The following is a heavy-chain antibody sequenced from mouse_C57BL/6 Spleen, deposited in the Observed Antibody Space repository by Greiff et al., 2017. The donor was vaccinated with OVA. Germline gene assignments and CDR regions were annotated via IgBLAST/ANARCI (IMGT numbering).Heavy chain of an antibody. CDR3: ARSHSNYDYAMDY. CDR1: GYTFTSYW. Sequence: VKLQQPGAELVRPGSSVKLSCKASGYTFTSYWMHWVKQRPIQGLEWIGNIDPSDSETHYNQKFKDKATLTVDKSSSTAYMQLSSLTSEDSAVYYCARSHSNYDYAMDYWGQGTSVTVSS. V-gene: IGHV1-52*01. D-gene: IGHD2-5*01. CDR2: IDPSDSET. J-gene: IGHJ4*01.